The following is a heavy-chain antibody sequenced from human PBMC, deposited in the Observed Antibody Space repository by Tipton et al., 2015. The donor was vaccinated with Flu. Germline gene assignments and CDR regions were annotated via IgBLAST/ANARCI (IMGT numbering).Heavy chain of an antibody. CDR1: GDSITSSSFY. J-gene: IGHJ5*02. CDR3: ARDRYDILTGSFSWFDP. D-gene: IGHD3-9*01. Sequence: TLSLTCTVSGDSITSSSFYWGWIRQPPGKGLEWIGSVSHSGSTSYNPSLKSRIVMSIDTSKSQFSLTLRSVTAADTAVYHCARDRYDILTGSFSWFDPWGQGTLVTVSS. CDR2: VSHSGST. V-gene: IGHV4-39*07.